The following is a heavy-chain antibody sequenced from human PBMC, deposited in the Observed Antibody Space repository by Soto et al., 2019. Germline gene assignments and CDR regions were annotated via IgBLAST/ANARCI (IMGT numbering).Heavy chain of an antibody. CDR2: ISYDGSNK. CDR1: GFTFSSYA. D-gene: IGHD5-12*01. J-gene: IGHJ6*02. CDR3: AREVDSGYDPKTYYYCGMDV. V-gene: IGHV3-30-3*01. Sequence: GGSLRLSCAASGFTFSSYAMHWVRQAPGKGLEWVAVISYDGSNKYYADSVKGRFTISRDNSKNTLYLQMNSLRAEDTAVYYCAREVDSGYDPKTYYYCGMDVWGQGTTVTVSS.